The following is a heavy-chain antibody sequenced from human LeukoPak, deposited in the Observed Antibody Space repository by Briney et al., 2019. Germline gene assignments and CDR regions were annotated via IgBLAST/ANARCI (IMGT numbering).Heavy chain of an antibody. V-gene: IGHV3-33*01. CDR2: IWYDGSNK. J-gene: IGHJ4*02. CDR1: GFTFSSFG. D-gene: IGHD6-19*01. CDR3: ARVRGDDKYSSGWYLDY. Sequence: PGRSLRLSCAASGFTFSSFGMHWVRRAPGKGLEWVAVIWYDGSNKYYADSVKGRFTISRDNSKNTLYLQMNSLRAEDTSVYYCARVRGDDKYSSGWYLDYWGQGTLVTVSS.